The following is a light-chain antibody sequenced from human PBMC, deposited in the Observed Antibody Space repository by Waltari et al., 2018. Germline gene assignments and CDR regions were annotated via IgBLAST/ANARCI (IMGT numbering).Light chain of an antibody. Sequence: VLTQSPVSLSVSPGEGVTLSCRASHSVYRSLAWYQQKPGQGPRLLIYGASTRATGVPTRFSGGGSGTEFTLNIDSLQSEDSAVYVGQEYSAGRPWTFGQGTKVEVK. V-gene: IGKV3-15*01. CDR2: GAS. CDR3: QEYSAGRPWT. CDR1: HSVYRS. J-gene: IGKJ1*01.